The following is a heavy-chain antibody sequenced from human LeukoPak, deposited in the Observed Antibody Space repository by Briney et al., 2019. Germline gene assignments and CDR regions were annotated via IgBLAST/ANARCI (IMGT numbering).Heavy chain of an antibody. CDR1: GFTFSSYW. Sequence: GWSLTLSCPASGFTFSSYWMSWLRQAPAKGREGVANIKQDGSQKYYVDSVKGRFTISRDNAKNSLYLQMNSLRSEDTAVYYCAGDVGPNDYVYYWGQGTLVTVSS. CDR3: AGDVGPNDYVYY. J-gene: IGHJ4*02. V-gene: IGHV3-7*01. CDR2: IKQDGSQK. D-gene: IGHD4-17*01.